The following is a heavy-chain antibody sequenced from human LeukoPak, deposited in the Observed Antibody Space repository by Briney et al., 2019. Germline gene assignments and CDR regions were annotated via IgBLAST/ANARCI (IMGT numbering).Heavy chain of an antibody. V-gene: IGHV3-30*04. Sequence: GGSLRLSCAASGFTFSSYAMHWVRQAPGKGLEWVAVISYDGSNKYYADSVKGRFTISRDNSKNTLYLQMNSLRAQDTAVYYCARDLSRSRPDCSGGSCYSVYWGQGTLVTVSS. CDR3: ARDLSRSRPDCSGGSCYSVY. CDR1: GFTFSSYA. J-gene: IGHJ4*02. D-gene: IGHD2-15*01. CDR2: ISYDGSNK.